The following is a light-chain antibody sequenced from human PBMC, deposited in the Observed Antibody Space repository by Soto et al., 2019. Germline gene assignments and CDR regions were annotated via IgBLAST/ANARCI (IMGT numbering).Light chain of an antibody. Sequence: QSVLTQPASVSGSPGQSITISCTGTSREVGGYNYVSWYQQHPGKAPKLMIYEVSNRPSGVSNRFSGSKSGNTASLTISGLQAEDEGDYHCSSYTSSTTLVFGGGTKLTVL. J-gene: IGLJ2*01. CDR1: SREVGGYNY. CDR3: SSYTSSTTLV. V-gene: IGLV2-14*01. CDR2: EVS.